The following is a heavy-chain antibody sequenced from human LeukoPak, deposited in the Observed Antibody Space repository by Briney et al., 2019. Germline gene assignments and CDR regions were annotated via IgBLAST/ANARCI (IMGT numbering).Heavy chain of an antibody. D-gene: IGHD6-19*01. J-gene: IGHJ4*02. CDR2: ISGSGGTT. CDR3: ARDTPVAVAVFDY. Sequence: GGSLRLSCAASGFTFSSYAMSWVRQAPGKGLEWVSVISGSGGTTYYADSVKGRFTISRDNSKNTLYLQMNSLRAEDTAVYYCARDTPVAVAVFDYWGQGTLVTVSP. CDR1: GFTFSSYA. V-gene: IGHV3-23*01.